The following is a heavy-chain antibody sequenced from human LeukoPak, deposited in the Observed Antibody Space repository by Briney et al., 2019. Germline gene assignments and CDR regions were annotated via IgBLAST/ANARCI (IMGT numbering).Heavy chain of an antibody. CDR2: INWNGGST. J-gene: IGHJ5*02. V-gene: IGHV3-20*04. Sequence: GGSLRLSCAASGFTFDDYGMSWVRQAPGKGLEWVSGINWNGGSTGYADSVKGRFTISRDNAKNSLYLQMNSLRAEDTALCYCARDEVGTGTNWFDPWGQGTLVTVSS. CDR3: ARDEVGTGTNWFDP. D-gene: IGHD1-1*01. CDR1: GFTFDDYG.